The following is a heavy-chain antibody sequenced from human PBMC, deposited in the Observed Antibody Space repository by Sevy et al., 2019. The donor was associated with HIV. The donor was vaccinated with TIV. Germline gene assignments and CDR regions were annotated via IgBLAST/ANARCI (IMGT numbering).Heavy chain of an antibody. CDR3: TTPTYYYDSSGYYYTY. J-gene: IGHJ4*02. CDR2: IKSKTDGGTT. D-gene: IGHD3-22*01. Sequence: GGSLSLSCAASGFILSNAWMTWVRQAPGKGPEWVARIKSKTDGGTTDYAAPVKGRFIISIDDSRNTLYLQMNSLKTEDTAVYYCTTPTYYYDSSGYYYTYWGQGTLVTVSS. V-gene: IGHV3-15*01. CDR1: GFILSNAW.